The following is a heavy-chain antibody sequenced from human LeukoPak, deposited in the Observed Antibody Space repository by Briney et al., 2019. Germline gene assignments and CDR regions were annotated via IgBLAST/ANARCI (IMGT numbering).Heavy chain of an antibody. Sequence: GGSLRLSCAASGFTFSSYSMHWVRQAPGKGLEWVSYISSSSSTIYYADSVKGRFTISRDNSKNSLYLQMNSLRAEDTAVYYCARGIQDSSSWPIDYWGQGTLVTVSS. V-gene: IGHV3-48*01. D-gene: IGHD6-13*01. CDR1: GFTFSSYS. CDR2: ISSSSSTI. J-gene: IGHJ4*02. CDR3: ARGIQDSSSWPIDY.